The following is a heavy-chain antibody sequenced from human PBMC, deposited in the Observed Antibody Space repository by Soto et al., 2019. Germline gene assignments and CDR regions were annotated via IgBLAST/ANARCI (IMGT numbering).Heavy chain of an antibody. CDR3: ARELRQGPPLRYFDWSPEGGRYYFDY. V-gene: IGHV4-34*01. CDR1: GGSFSGYY. D-gene: IGHD3-9*01. Sequence: SSETLSLTCAVYGGSFSGYYWSWIRQPPGKGLEWIGEINHSGSTNYNPSLKSRVTISVDTSKNQFSLKLSSVTAADTAVYYCARELRQGPPLRYFDWSPEGGRYYFDYWGQGTLVTVSS. CDR2: INHSGST. J-gene: IGHJ4*02.